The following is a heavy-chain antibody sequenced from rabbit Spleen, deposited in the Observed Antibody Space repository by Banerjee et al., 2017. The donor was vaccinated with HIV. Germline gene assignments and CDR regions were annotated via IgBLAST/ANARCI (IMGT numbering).Heavy chain of an antibody. V-gene: IGHV1S45*01. J-gene: IGHJ6*01. CDR3: ARRNIDYGAYGYAFNL. CDR1: GFDFSSSYD. D-gene: IGHD2-1*01. CDR2: IYTGNGKT. Sequence: QEQLVESGGGLVQPGGSLKVSCKASGFDFSSSYDMCWVRQAPGKGLEWIGCIYTGNGKTYYASWAKGRFTVSKTSSTTMTLQMTSVTAADTATYFCARRNIDYGAYGYAFNLWGPGTLVTVS.